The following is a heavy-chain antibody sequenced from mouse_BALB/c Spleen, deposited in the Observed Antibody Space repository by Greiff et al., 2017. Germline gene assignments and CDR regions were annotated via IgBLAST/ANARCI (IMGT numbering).Heavy chain of an antibody. CDR2: IDPSDSET. V-gene: IGHV1-69*02. CDR3: ARGRGLDY. CDR1: GYTFTSYW. J-gene: IGHJ2*01. Sequence: QVQLQQPGAELVKPGAPVKLSCKASGYTFTSYWMNWVKQRPGRGLEWIGRIDPSDSETHYNQKFKDKATLTVDKSSSTAYIQLSSLTSEDSAVYYCARGRGLDYWGQGTTLTVSS.